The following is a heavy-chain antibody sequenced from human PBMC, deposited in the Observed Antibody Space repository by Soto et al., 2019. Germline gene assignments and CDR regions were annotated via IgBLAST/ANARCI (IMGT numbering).Heavy chain of an antibody. D-gene: IGHD5-18*01. CDR3: TTGDTAMPDYYYYYYMDV. CDR1: GFTFSNAW. J-gene: IGHJ6*03. CDR2: IKSKTDGGTT. V-gene: IGHV3-15*01. Sequence: GGSLRLSCAASGFTFSNAWMSWVRQAPGKGLEWVGRIKSKTDGGTTDYAAPVKGRFTISRDDSKNTLYLQMNSLKTEDTAVYYCTTGDTAMPDYYYYYYMDVWGKGTTVTVSS.